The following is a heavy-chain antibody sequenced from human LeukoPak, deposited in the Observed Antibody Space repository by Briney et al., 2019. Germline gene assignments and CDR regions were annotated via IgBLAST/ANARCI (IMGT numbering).Heavy chain of an antibody. CDR1: GFTFSSYA. V-gene: IGHV3-23*01. CDR2: ITGSGGST. D-gene: IGHD5-12*01. Sequence: GGSLRLSCAASGFTFSSYAMTWVRQAPGKGLEWVSSITGSGGSTYYADSVKGRFTISRDNSKSTLYLQMNSLRADDTAVYYCAKCGVATIKDFDYWGQGTLVTVSS. J-gene: IGHJ4*02. CDR3: AKCGVATIKDFDY.